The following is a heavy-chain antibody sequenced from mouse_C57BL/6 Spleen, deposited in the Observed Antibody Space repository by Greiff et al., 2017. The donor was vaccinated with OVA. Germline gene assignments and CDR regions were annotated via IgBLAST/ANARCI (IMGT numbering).Heavy chain of an antibody. CDR1: GFNIKDDY. V-gene: IGHV14-4*01. D-gene: IGHD1-1*01. Sequence: EVQLQQSGAELVRPGASVKLSCTASGFNIKDDYMHWVKQRPEQGLEWIGWIDPENGDTEYASKFQGKATITADTSSNTAYLQLSSLTSEDTAVYYCTTLYGSSYGGAYWGQGTLVTVSA. CDR3: TTLYGSSYGGAY. J-gene: IGHJ3*01. CDR2: IDPENGDT.